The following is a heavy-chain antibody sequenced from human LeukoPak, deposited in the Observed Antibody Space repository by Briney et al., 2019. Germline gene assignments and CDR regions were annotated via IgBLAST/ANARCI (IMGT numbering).Heavy chain of an antibody. CDR2: INHSGST. D-gene: IGHD2-2*02. CDR3: ARAPPSIVVVPAAIRRLNWFDP. J-gene: IGHJ5*02. Sequence: SGTLSLTCAVYGGSFSGYYWSWIRQPPGKGLEWIGEINHSGSTNYNPSLKSRVTISVDTSKNQFSLKLSSVTAADTAVYYCARAPPSIVVVPAAIRRLNWFDPWGQGTLVTVSS. CDR1: GGSFSGYY. V-gene: IGHV4-34*01.